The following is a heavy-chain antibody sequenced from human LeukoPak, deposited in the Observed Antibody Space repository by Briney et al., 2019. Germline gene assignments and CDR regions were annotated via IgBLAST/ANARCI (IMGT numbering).Heavy chain of an antibody. CDR1: GFTFSSYD. Sequence: GGSLRLSCAASGFTFSSYDMHWVRQAPGKGLEWVAVVSYDGSYKYSADSVKGRFTISRDNSKNTLYLQMSSLRAEDTAVYYCAKVVAVAQFDYWGQGTLVTVSS. CDR2: VSYDGSYK. J-gene: IGHJ4*02. D-gene: IGHD6-19*01. CDR3: AKVVAVAQFDY. V-gene: IGHV3-30*18.